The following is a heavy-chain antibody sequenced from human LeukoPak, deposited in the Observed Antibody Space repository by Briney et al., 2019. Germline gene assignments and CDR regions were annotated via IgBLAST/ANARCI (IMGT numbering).Heavy chain of an antibody. CDR1: GFSSSDQY. CDR2: TTDKAHSYTA. Sequence: PGGSLRLSCAASGFSSSDQYMDWVRQAPGKGLEWVGRTTDKAHSYTAQYATSVEGRFTISRDESENSLYLQMNAVKTEDTAVYYCVIRSFAAFTLWGQGTMVTVSS. CDR3: VIRSFAAFTL. V-gene: IGHV3-72*01. J-gene: IGHJ3*01. D-gene: IGHD3-3*01.